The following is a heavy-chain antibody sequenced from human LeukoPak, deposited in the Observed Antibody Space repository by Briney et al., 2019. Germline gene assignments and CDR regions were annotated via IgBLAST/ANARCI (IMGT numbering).Heavy chain of an antibody. V-gene: IGHV3-74*01. J-gene: IGHJ4*02. CDR1: GFTFGSYW. CDR2: INSDGSST. Sequence: PGGSLRLCCAASGFTFGSYWMHWVRQAPGKGLLCVSRINSDGSSTSYADAVKGRFTISRDNAKNRLYLQMNSLRAEDTAVYYCARGLGVAASLDYWGQGTLVTVSS. D-gene: IGHD2-15*01. CDR3: ARGLGVAASLDY.